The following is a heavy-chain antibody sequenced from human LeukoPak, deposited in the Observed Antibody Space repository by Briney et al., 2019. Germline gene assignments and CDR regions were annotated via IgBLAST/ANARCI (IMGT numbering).Heavy chain of an antibody. CDR1: GFTFSSYW. J-gene: IGHJ4*02. CDR3: TTIRPDY. CDR2: IKDDDSDT. Sequence: PGWSVRLSCAASGFTFSSYWMHWVRQAPGKGLVWVSRIKDDDSDTNYADSVKGRFTISRDNAKNTLYLQMNSLRAEDTAVYYCTTIRPDYWGQGTLVTVSS. V-gene: IGHV3-74*01. D-gene: IGHD5-12*01.